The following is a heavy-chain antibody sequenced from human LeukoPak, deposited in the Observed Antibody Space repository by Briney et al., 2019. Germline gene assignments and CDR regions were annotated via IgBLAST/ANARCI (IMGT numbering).Heavy chain of an antibody. Sequence: ASVKVSCKASGGTFSSYAISWVRQAPRQGLEWMGGIIPIFGTANHAQKFQGRVTITADESTSTAYMELSSLRSEDTAVYYCASAIAVAPSDWYFDLWGRGTLVTVSS. CDR2: IIPIFGTA. CDR1: GGTFSSYA. CDR3: ASAIAVAPSDWYFDL. J-gene: IGHJ2*01. D-gene: IGHD6-19*01. V-gene: IGHV1-69*01.